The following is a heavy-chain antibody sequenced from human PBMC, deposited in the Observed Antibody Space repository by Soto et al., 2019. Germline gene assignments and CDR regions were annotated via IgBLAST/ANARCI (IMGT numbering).Heavy chain of an antibody. J-gene: IGHJ4*02. CDR1: GYSFPDYY. D-gene: IGHD2-8*01. Sequence: ASVKVSCKASGYSFPDYYIHWVRQAPGQGLEWIGRINPNSGGTKYAQKFQGRVNMTRDTSISTAYMELSRLRSDDTAVYYCARDTNHKLADYLGRGTLVTLSS. CDR3: ARDTNHKLADY. CDR2: INPNSGGT. V-gene: IGHV1-2*06.